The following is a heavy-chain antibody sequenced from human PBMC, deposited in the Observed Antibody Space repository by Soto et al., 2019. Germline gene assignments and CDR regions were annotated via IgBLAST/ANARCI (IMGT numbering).Heavy chain of an antibody. CDR2: IYYTGIN. CDR1: GGSITDNY. J-gene: IGHJ5*02. Sequence: QVQLQQSGPGLLKPSETLSLTCSVSGGSITDNYWTWIRPSPGKGLEWVGYIYYTGINNYNPSRKRRVTIALDRSKNQFSLKLDSVTAADTAVYYCARALDYDFWGGRNWFDPWGQGTLVTVSS. CDR3: ARALDYDFWGGRNWFDP. V-gene: IGHV4-59*01. D-gene: IGHD3-3*01.